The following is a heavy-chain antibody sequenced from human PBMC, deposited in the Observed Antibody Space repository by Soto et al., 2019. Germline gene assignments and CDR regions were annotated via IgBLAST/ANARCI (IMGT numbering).Heavy chain of an antibody. CDR2: INAGNGNT. J-gene: IGHJ6*02. CDR3: AREGYSYEGMDV. D-gene: IGHD5-18*01. V-gene: IGHV1-3*05. CDR1: GYTFTSYA. Sequence: QVQLVQSGAEEKKPGASVKVSCKASGYTFTSYAMHWVRQAPGQRLEWMGWINAGNGNTKYSQKFQGRVTITRDTSASTAYMELSSLRSEATAVYYCAREGYSYEGMDVWGQGTTVTVSS.